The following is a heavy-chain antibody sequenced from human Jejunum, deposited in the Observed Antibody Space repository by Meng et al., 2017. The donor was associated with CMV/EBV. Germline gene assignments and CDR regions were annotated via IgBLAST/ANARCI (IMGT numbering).Heavy chain of an antibody. CDR3: TKNVKGGYCTNTACFLLGMDV. CDR2: ISGSGSHT. Sequence: MNWVRQDTGKGPEWVANISGSGSHTYYADAVKGRFTISRDNSKSMVYLQMSSLRGEDTAVYYCTKNVKGGYCTNTACFLLGMDVWGQGTTVTVSS. D-gene: IGHD2-8*01. J-gene: IGHJ6*02. V-gene: IGHV3-23*01.